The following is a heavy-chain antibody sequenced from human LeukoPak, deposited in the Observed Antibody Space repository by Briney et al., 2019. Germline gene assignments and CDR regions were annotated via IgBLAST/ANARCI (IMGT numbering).Heavy chain of an antibody. D-gene: IGHD3-22*01. Sequence: ASVKVSCKASGYTFTSYGISWVRQAPGQGLEWMGWISAYNGNTNYAQKLQGRVTMTTDTSTSTAYMELRSLRSDDTAVYYCARGTYYYDSSGYYPNIYYFDYWGQGTLVTVSS. CDR1: GYTFTSYG. CDR2: ISAYNGNT. V-gene: IGHV1-18*01. CDR3: ARGTYYYDSSGYYPNIYYFDY. J-gene: IGHJ4*02.